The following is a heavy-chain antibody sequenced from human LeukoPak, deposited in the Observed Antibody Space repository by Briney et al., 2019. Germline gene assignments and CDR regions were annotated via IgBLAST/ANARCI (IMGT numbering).Heavy chain of an antibody. J-gene: IGHJ6*03. CDR1: GFTFSSYG. D-gene: IGHD6-6*01. V-gene: IGHV3-33*01. CDR3: ARDGYSSSSGRGGYYYYYMDV. Sequence: HPGRSLRLSCAASGFTFSSYGMHWVRQAPGKGLEWVAVIWYDGSNKYYADSVKGRFTISRDNSKNTLYLQMNSLRAEDTAVYYCARDGYSSSSGRGGYYYYYMDVWGKGTTVTVSS. CDR2: IWYDGSNK.